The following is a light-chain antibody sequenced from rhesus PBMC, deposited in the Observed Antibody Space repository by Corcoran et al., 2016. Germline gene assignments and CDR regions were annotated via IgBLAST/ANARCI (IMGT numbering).Light chain of an antibody. CDR2: DVT. CDR3: CSYVGYYTYI. CDR1: SSDIGAYNY. J-gene: IGLJ1*01. V-gene: IGLV2-32*01. Sequence: QAALTQPRSVSGSPGQSVTISCTGTSSDIGAYNYVSWYQQHPGTAPKLMIYDVTKRPSGVSDRFSVSKSANTASLTISGLQAEDEAVYYCCSYVGYYTYIFGTGARLTVL.